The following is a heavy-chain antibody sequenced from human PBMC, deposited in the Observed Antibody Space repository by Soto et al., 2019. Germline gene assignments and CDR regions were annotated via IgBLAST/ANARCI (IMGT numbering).Heavy chain of an antibody. D-gene: IGHD6-19*01. Sequence: SDTLSLTCTVSGGSISSYYWSWIRQPAGKGLEWIGRIYTSGSTNYNPSLKSRVTMSVDTSKNQFSLKLSSVTAADTAVYYCARDEGYSSGWYLPFFDYWGQGTLVTVSS. J-gene: IGHJ4*02. CDR2: IYTSGST. V-gene: IGHV4-4*07. CDR3: ARDEGYSSGWYLPFFDY. CDR1: GGSISSYY.